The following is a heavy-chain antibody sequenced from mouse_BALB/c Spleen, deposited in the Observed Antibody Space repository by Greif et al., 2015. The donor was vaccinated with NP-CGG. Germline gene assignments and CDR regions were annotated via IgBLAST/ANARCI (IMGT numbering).Heavy chain of an antibody. CDR1: GYTFTSYY. J-gene: IGHJ4*01. Sequence: QVQLQQPGAELVKPGASVKLSCKASGYTFTSYYMYWVKQRPGQGLEWIGEINPSNGGTNFNEKFKSKATLTVDKSSSTAYVQLSSLTSEDSAVYYCTRSESYYYAMDYWGQGTSVTVSS. CDR3: TRSESYYYAMDY. D-gene: IGHD6-2*01. CDR2: INPSNGGT. V-gene: IGHV1S81*02.